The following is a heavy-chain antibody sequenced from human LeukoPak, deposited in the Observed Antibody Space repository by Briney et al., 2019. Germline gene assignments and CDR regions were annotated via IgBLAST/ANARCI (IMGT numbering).Heavy chain of an antibody. CDR1: GGSVSSSNYY. V-gene: IGHV4-39*01. J-gene: IGHJ4*02. Sequence: SETLSLTCTVSGGSVSSSNYYWAWIRQPPGKGLEWIGSIYYSGTSYYNPSLKSRVTISVDTSKNQFSLKLTSVTAADTAVYYCARQEGGAARGNFDYWGQGTLVTVSS. CDR2: IYYSGTS. CDR3: ARQEGGAARGNFDY. D-gene: IGHD6-6*01.